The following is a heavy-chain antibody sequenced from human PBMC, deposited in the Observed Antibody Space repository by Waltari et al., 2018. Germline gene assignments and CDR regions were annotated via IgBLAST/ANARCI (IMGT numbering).Heavy chain of an antibody. CDR3: ARERAYYFDY. CDR2: ISYDGSNK. V-gene: IGHV3-30-3*01. J-gene: IGHJ4*02. Sequence: QVQLVESGGGVVQPGRSLRLSCAASGFTFSSYAMHWVRQAPGKGLEWVAVISYDGSNKYYADSVKGRFTISRDNSKNTLYRQMNSLRAEDTAVYYCARERAYYFDYWGQGTLVTVSS. CDR1: GFTFSSYA.